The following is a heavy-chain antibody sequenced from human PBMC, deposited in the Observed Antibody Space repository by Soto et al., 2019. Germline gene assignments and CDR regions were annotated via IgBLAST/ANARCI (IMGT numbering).Heavy chain of an antibody. CDR3: ARDRGNYYDS. J-gene: IGHJ4*02. V-gene: IGHV3-48*03. D-gene: IGHD1-26*01. CDR1: EFNFSSYE. CDR2: ISSGGSTI. Sequence: PGGSLRLSCAASEFNFSSYEMNWVRQAPGKGLYWVSYISSGGSTIYYADYVKGRFTISRDNAKNSLYLQMNSLRAEDTAVYYCARDRGNYYDSWGQGTLVTVSS.